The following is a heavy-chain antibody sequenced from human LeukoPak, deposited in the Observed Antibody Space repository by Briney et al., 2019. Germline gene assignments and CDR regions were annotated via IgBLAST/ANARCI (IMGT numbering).Heavy chain of an antibody. V-gene: IGHV4-30-2*01. Sequence: SETLSLTCTVSGGSTNTGGYFWSWIRQPPGKGLEWIGYVFRTGRTSYNPSLDSRVTISLDRFRNQFSLRLTSVTAADSAMYYCATEGQCGFTTCPGLQFWGQGILVSVSS. CDR3: ATEGQCGFTTCPGLQF. CDR2: VFRTGRT. D-gene: IGHD2-2*01. J-gene: IGHJ4*02. CDR1: GGSTNTGGYF.